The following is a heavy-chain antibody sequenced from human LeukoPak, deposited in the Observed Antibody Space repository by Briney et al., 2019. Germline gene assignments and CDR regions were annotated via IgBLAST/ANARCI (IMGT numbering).Heavy chain of an antibody. CDR1: GFTFSSYS. V-gene: IGHV3-21*01. Sequence: GGSLRLSCAASGFTFSSYSMTWVRQAPGKGLEWVSSISSSSSYIYYADSVKGRFTISRDNAKNSLYLQMNSLRAGDTAVYYCARDDSSGYYYISKQYYFDYWGQGTLVTVSS. CDR3: ARDDSSGYYYISKQYYFDY. J-gene: IGHJ4*02. CDR2: ISSSSSYI. D-gene: IGHD3-22*01.